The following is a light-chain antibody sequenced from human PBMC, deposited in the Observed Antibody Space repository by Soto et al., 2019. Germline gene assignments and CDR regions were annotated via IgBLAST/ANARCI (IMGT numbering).Light chain of an antibody. Sequence: QSLLTQPASVSGSPGQSITISCTGTSSDIGAYDYVSWFQQHPGKAPKLMISEVNNRPSGVSNRFSGSKSGNTAYLTISGLQVEDEAEYSGFSFTPTSTHVLGIGTKVTVL. CDR3: FSFTPTSTHV. V-gene: IGLV2-14*01. J-gene: IGLJ1*01. CDR1: SSDIGAYDY. CDR2: EVN.